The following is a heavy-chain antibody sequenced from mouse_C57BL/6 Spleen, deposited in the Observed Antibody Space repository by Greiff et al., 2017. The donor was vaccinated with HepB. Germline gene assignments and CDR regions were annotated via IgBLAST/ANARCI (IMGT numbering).Heavy chain of an antibody. Sequence: ESGPGLVKPSQSLSLTCSVTGYSITSGYYWNWIRQFPGNKLEWMGYISYDGSNNYNPSLKNRISITRDTSKNQFFLKLNSVTTEDTATYYCARDEGLTSAMDYWGQGTSVTVSS. CDR3: ARDEGLTSAMDY. V-gene: IGHV3-6*01. D-gene: IGHD3-3*01. CDR1: GYSITSGYY. CDR2: ISYDGSN. J-gene: IGHJ4*01.